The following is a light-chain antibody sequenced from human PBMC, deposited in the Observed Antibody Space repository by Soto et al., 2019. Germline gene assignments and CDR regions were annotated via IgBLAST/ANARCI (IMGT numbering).Light chain of an antibody. V-gene: IGLV2-14*01. CDR2: EVT. J-gene: IGLJ1*01. Sequence: QSVLTQPASVSGSPGQSITISCTGTSSDVGGYNYVSWYQQHPGKAPKLMIYEVTNRPSGVSIRFSGSKSGNTASLTISGLQAEDVADYYCSSYTSSSTYVFGTGTNVTVL. CDR3: SSYTSSSTYV. CDR1: SSDVGGYNY.